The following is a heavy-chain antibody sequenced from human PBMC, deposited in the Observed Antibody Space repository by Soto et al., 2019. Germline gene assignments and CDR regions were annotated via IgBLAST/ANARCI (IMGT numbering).Heavy chain of an antibody. CDR1: GFSFCSYW. Sequence: EVQLVESGGGLVQPGGSLRLSCAASGFSFCSYWIHWVRQAPGKGLVWVSRIKTDGSSTDYADSVKGRFTISRDNAKNTLYLQMNSLSAEDTAVYYCAKREGNTYGLFHWCQGTLVTVSS. CDR3: AKREGNTYGLFH. D-gene: IGHD5-18*01. V-gene: IGHV3-74*01. CDR2: IKTDGSST. J-gene: IGHJ4*02.